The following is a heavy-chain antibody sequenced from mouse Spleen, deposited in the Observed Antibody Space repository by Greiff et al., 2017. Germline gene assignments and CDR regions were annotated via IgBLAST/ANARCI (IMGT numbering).Heavy chain of an antibody. D-gene: IGHD1-1*01. V-gene: IGHV1-81*01. CDR2: IYPRSGNT. J-gene: IGHJ2*01. CDR1: GYTFTSYG. CDR3: ARFTTVVAFDY. Sequence: VNLVESGAELARPGASVKLSCKASGYTFTSYGISWVKQRTGQGLEWIGEIYPRSGNTYYNEKFKGKATLTADKSSSTAYMELRSLTSEDSAVYFCARFTTVVAFDYWGQGTTLTVSS.